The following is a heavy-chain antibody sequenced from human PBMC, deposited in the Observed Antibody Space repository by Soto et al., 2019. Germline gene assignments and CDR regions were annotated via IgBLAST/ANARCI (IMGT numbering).Heavy chain of an antibody. J-gene: IGHJ4*02. D-gene: IGHD5-12*01. V-gene: IGHV4-59*01. CDR2: IYYSGTH. CDR1: GGSITSYH. Sequence: SETLSLTCVVSGGSITSYHWSWVRQPPGKGLEWIGYIYYSGTHSYNPSLKSRLTISLDTSKNQFSLELNSVTAADTAVYFCARVQMATLYFDYWGQGTLVTVSS. CDR3: ARVQMATLYFDY.